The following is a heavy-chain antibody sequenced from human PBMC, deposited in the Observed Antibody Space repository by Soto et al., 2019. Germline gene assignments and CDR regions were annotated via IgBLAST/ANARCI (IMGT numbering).Heavy chain of an antibody. CDR2: INHSGST. Sequence: SETLSLTCAVYGGSFSGYYWSWIRQPPGKGLEWIGEINHSGSTNYNPSLKSRVTISVDTSKNQFSLKLSSVTAADTAVYYCARLTTVTTYYYYGMDVWGQGTTVTVSS. D-gene: IGHD4-17*01. V-gene: IGHV4-34*01. CDR1: GGSFSGYY. J-gene: IGHJ6*02. CDR3: ARLTTVTTYYYYGMDV.